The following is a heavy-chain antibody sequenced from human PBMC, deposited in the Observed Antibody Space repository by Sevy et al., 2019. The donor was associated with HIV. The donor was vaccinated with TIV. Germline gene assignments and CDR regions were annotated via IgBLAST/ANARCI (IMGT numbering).Heavy chain of an antibody. J-gene: IGHJ3*02. CDR2: ISGSGDFT. V-gene: IGHV3-23*01. Sequence: GGSLRLSCADSGSTFSNYVMSWVRQAPGKGLEWVSSISGSGDFTYYPDSVKGRFTISRDNSKNTLYLQMNSLRAEDTAVYYCTTDTGISDYDFWSGRDDTFDNWGQGTMVTVSS. CDR1: GSTFSNYV. CDR3: TTDTGISDYDFWSGRDDTFDN. D-gene: IGHD3-3*01.